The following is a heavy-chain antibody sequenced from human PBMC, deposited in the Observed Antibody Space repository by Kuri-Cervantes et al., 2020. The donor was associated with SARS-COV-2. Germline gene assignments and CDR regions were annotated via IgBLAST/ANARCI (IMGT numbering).Heavy chain of an antibody. CDR2: IYYSGST. CDR1: GGSISSYY. Sequence: SETLSLTCTVSGGSISSYYWSWIRQPPGKGLEWIGYIYYSGSTYYNPSLKSRVTISVDTSKNQFSLKLSSVTAADTAVYYCARTIAAAIDYWGQGTLVTVSS. V-gene: IGHV4-59*04. CDR3: ARTIAAAIDY. J-gene: IGHJ4*02. D-gene: IGHD6-13*01.